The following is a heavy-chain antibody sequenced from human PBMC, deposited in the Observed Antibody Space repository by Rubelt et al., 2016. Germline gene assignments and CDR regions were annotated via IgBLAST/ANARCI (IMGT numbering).Heavy chain of an antibody. CDR3: AREQRALYAFDI. CDR2: ISAYDGNT. CDR1: GYTFTSYG. Sequence: QVQLVQSGAEVKKPGASVKVSCKASGYTFTSYGISWVRQAPGQGLEWMGWISAYDGNTNYAQKLQGRVTMTTDTATSTAYVELRSRRSDDTAVYFCAREQRALYAFDIWGQGTMVTVSS. J-gene: IGHJ3*02. V-gene: IGHV1-18*01.